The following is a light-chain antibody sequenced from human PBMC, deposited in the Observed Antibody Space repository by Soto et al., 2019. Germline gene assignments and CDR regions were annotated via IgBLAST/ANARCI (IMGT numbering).Light chain of an antibody. CDR3: QQYNNWPLT. CDR2: RAS. V-gene: IGKV3-15*01. Sequence: EIVMTQSPATLSVSPGERATLSCRASQSLSTNLAWYQQKPGQAPRLLIYRASTMATSIPARFSGSESGTEFTLTISSLQSEDFAVYYCQQYNNWPLTFGRGTKVEIK. CDR1: QSLSTN. J-gene: IGKJ4*01.